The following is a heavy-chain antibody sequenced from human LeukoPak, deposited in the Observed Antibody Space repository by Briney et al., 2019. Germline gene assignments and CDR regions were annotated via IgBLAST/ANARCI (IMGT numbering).Heavy chain of an antibody. D-gene: IGHD3-22*01. J-gene: IGHJ4*02. Sequence: PGGSLRLSCAASGFTFSSYVVNWVRQAPGKGLEWVSSISSSSSYIYYADSVKGRFTISRDNAKNSLYLQMNSLRAEDAAVYYCARAPYDSSGYYYDWGQGTLVTVSS. CDR2: ISSSSSYI. V-gene: IGHV3-21*01. CDR3: ARAPYDSSGYYYD. CDR1: GFTFSSYV.